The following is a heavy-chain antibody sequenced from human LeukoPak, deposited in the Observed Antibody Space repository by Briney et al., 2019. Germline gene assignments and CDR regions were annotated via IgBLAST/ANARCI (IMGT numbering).Heavy chain of an antibody. CDR3: ARTLQDYGDYVLNY. J-gene: IGHJ4*02. CDR1: GSTFSSSV. D-gene: IGHD4-17*01. CDR2: ISSDAINE. V-gene: IGHV3-30*03. Sequence: GRSLRLSCAASGSTFSSSVMHWVRQAPGKGLEWVAVISSDAINEYYAHSVKGRFTISRDNSKNTLYLQMNSLGAEDTAVYYCARTLQDYGDYVLNYWGQGTLVTVSS.